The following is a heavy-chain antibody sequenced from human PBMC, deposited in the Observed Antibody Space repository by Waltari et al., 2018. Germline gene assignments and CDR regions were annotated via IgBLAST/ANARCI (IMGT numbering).Heavy chain of an antibody. D-gene: IGHD3-16*01. V-gene: IGHV3-21*01. CDR2: ISSSSSYI. CDR3: ARVTLRQTDYAFGY. CDR1: GFTFSSYS. Sequence: EVQLVELGGGLVKPGGSLRLSCAASGFTFSSYSMNWVRKAPGKGLEWFSSISSSSSYIYYADSVKGRFTISRDNAKNSLYLQMNSLRAEDTAVYYCARVTLRQTDYAFGYWGQGTLVTVSS. J-gene: IGHJ4*02.